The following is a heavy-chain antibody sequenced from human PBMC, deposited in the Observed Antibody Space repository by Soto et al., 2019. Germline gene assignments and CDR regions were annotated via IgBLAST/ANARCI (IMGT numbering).Heavy chain of an antibody. J-gene: IGHJ4*02. D-gene: IGHD6-19*01. CDR1: GFSFSEYG. CDR2: LSYDGDKE. V-gene: IGHV3-30*18. Sequence: QVQLEESGGNVVQPGRSLRLSCAASGFSFSEYGMHWVRQAPGKGLESVALLSYDGDKEYYADSVKCRFTIARDNSKNTVFLQMNSLRPEDTAVYYCGKDLMGEQWLGVMHYWGQGTLVTVSS. CDR3: GKDLMGEQWLGVMHY.